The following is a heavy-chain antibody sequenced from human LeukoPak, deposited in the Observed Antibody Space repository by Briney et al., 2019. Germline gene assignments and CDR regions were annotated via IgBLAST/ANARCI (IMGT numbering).Heavy chain of an antibody. CDR1: GYTFTSYD. D-gene: IGHD3-16*02. V-gene: IGHV1-8*01. Sequence: ASVKVSCTASGYTFTSYDINWVRQATGQGLEWMGWMNPNSGNTGYAQRFQGRVTMTRNTSISTAYMELSSLRSEDTAVYYCAASGRNYDYVWGSYRPVVYWGQGTLVTVSS. CDR3: AASGRNYDYVWGSYRPVVY. CDR2: MNPNSGNT. J-gene: IGHJ4*02.